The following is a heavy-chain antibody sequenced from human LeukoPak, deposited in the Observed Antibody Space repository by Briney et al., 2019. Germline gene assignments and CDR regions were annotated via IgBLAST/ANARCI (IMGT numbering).Heavy chain of an antibody. CDR2: ISAYNGNT. D-gene: IGHD5-24*01. CDR1: GYTFTSYG. V-gene: IGHV1-18*01. Sequence: ASVKVSCKASGYTFTSYGISWVRQAPGQGLEWMGWISAYNGNTNYAQKFQGRVTITADKSTSTAYMELSSLRSEDTAVYYCARGSRDGYNSEAYYYYYYMDVWGKGTTVTVSS. J-gene: IGHJ6*03. CDR3: ARGSRDGYNSEAYYYYYYMDV.